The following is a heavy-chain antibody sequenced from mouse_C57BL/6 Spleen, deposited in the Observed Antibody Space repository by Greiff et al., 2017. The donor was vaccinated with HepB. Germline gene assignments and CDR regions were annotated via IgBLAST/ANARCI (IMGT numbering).Heavy chain of an antibody. CDR3: ARKYYGSSYGYFDV. Sequence: QVQLQQPGAELVRPGSSVKLSCKASGYTFTSYWMHCVKQRPIQGLEWIGNIDPSDSETHYNQKFKDKATLTVDKSSSTAYMQLSSLTSEDSAVYYCARKYYGSSYGYFDVWGTGTTVTVSS. J-gene: IGHJ1*03. D-gene: IGHD1-1*01. V-gene: IGHV1-52*01. CDR1: GYTFTSYW. CDR2: IDPSDSET.